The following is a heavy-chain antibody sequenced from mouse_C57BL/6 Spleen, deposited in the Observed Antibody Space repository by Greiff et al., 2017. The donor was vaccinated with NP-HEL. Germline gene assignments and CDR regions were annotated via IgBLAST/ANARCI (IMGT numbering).Heavy chain of an antibody. J-gene: IGHJ1*03. Sequence: QVQLKQSGAELAKPGASVKLSCKASGYTFTSYWMHWVKQRPGQGLEWIEYINPSSGYTKYNQKFKDKATLTADKSSSTAYMQLSSLTYEDSAVYYCARDYYGSSGYFDVWGTGTTVTVSS. CDR1: GYTFTSYW. CDR3: ARDYYGSSGYFDV. CDR2: INPSSGYT. D-gene: IGHD1-1*01. V-gene: IGHV1-7*01.